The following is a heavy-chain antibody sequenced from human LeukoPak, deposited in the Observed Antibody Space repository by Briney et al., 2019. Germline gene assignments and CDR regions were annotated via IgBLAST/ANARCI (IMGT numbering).Heavy chain of an antibody. J-gene: IGHJ4*02. V-gene: IGHV4-39*01. Sequence: SETLSLTCTVSGGSISSSSYYWGWIRQPPGKGLEWIGSIYYSGSTYYNPSLKSRVTISVDTSKNQFSLKLGSVTAADTAVYYCAMPRYCSGGSCYHSDTFDYWGQGTLVTVSS. D-gene: IGHD2-15*01. CDR1: GGSISSSSYY. CDR2: IYYSGST. CDR3: AMPRYCSGGSCYHSDTFDY.